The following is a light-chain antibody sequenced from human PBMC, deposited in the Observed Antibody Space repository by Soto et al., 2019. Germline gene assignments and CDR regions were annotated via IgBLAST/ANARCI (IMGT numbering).Light chain of an antibody. CDR3: QQSYSTPPWT. Sequence: DIPMTQSPSSLSASVGDRVTITCRASQSIVTYLNWYLQKPGKASKLLIYAASNLQSGVPSRFSGSGSGTDFTLTISSLQPEDFATYFCQQSYSTPPWTFGQGTKVEIK. CDR2: AAS. V-gene: IGKV1-39*01. J-gene: IGKJ1*01. CDR1: QSIVTY.